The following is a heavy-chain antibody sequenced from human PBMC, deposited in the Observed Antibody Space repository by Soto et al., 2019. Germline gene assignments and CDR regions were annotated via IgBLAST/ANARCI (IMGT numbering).Heavy chain of an antibody. J-gene: IGHJ6*02. CDR2: ISGSGGST. D-gene: IGHD2-15*01. CDR3: AKDLRDCSGGSCYSFNDYYYGMDV. CDR1: GFTFSSYA. Sequence: GGSLRLSCAASGFTFSSYAMSWVRQAPGKGLEWVSAISGSGGSTYYADSVKGRFTISRDSSKNTLYLQMNSLRAEDTAVYYCAKDLRDCSGGSCYSFNDYYYGMDVWGQGTTVTVSS. V-gene: IGHV3-23*01.